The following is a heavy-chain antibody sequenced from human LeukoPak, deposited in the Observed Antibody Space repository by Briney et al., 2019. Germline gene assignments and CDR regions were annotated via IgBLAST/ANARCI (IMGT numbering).Heavy chain of an antibody. V-gene: IGHV4-61*05. D-gene: IGHD3-22*01. CDR1: GGSISSSSYY. CDR3: ARGTYYYDSSGYSGVYFDY. CDR2: IYYSGST. Sequence: SETLSLTCTVSGGSISSSSYYWGWIRQPPGKGLEWIGYIYYSGSTNYNPSLKSRVTISVDTSKNQFSLKLSSVTAADTAVYYCARGTYYYDSSGYSGVYFDYWGQGTLVTVSS. J-gene: IGHJ4*02.